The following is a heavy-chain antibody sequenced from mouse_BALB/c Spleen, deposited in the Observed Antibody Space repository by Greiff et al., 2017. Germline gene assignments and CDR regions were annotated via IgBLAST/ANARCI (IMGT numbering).Heavy chain of an antibody. D-gene: IGHD2-4*01. Sequence: VQLQQSGTVLARPGASVKMSCKASGYTFTSYWMHWVKQRPGQGLEWIGAIYPGNSDTSYNQKFKGKAKLTAVTSTSTAYMELSSLTNEDSAVYYCTRGGLYYDYDRRAYWGQGTLVTVSA. CDR3: TRGGLYYDYDRRAY. CDR2: IYPGNSDT. CDR1: GYTFTSYW. J-gene: IGHJ3*01. V-gene: IGHV1-5*01.